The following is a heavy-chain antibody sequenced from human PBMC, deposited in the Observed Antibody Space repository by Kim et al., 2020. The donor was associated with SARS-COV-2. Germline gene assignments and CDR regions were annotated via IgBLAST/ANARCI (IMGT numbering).Heavy chain of an antibody. V-gene: IGHV3-30-3*01. CDR3: ARDQYYGSGSYYPLYYF. CDR1: GFTFSRYA. J-gene: IGHJ1*01. D-gene: IGHD3-10*01. CDR2: ISYNGTNK. Sequence: VVSLRLSCAASGFTFSRYAMHWVRQAPGKGLEWVAVISYNGTNKYYADSVKGRFTISRDNSKSTLFLQMNSLRAEDTAVYYCARDQYYGSGSYYPLYYF.